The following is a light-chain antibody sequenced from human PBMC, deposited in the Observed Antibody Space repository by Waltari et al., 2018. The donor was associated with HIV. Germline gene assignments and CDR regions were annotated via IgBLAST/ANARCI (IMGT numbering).Light chain of an antibody. CDR3: QSADSSGTYPDV. CDR1: ALPKQY. V-gene: IGLV3-25*03. CDR2: KDN. J-gene: IGLJ1*01. Sequence: SYELTQPPSVSVSPGQTARITCSGDALPKQYAYWYQQKPGQAPVLVIYKDNERPSGIPERFSCSSSGTTVTLTISGVQTEDEADYYCQSADSSGTYPDVFGTGTKVTVL.